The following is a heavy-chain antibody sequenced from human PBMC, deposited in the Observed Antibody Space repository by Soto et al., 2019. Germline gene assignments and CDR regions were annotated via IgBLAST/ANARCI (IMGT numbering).Heavy chain of an antibody. Sequence: SETLSLTCTVSGVSITTSGYYWGWIRRPPGKGLEWIGTMAYSGDTNYNPSLESRVPLSADTSRNQFSLRLTSVTAADTAVYFCARRTPLYASESSRFDPWGQGALVTVSS. CDR3: ARRTPLYASESSRFDP. J-gene: IGHJ5*02. CDR2: MAYSGDT. CDR1: GVSITTSGYY. D-gene: IGHD3-10*01. V-gene: IGHV4-39*01.